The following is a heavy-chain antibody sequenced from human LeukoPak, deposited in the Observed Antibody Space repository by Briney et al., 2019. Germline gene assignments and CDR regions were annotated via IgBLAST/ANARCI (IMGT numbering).Heavy chain of an antibody. CDR1: GGSVSSGSYY. D-gene: IGHD6-19*01. CDR2: MYYSGTT. V-gene: IGHV4-61*01. J-gene: IGHJ4*02. Sequence: SETLSLTCTVSGGSVSSGSYYWTWIRQPPGKGLEWIGYMYYSGTTNYNPSLKSRVTISVDTSKNQFSLKLGSVTAADTAVYYCARVGIAVASPFFDYWGQGTLVTVSS. CDR3: ARVGIAVASPFFDY.